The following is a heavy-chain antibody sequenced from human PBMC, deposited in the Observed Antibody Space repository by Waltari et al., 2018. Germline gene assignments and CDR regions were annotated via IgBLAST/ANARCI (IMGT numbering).Heavy chain of an antibody. D-gene: IGHD2-8*01. J-gene: IGHJ1*01. V-gene: IGHV3-33*08. Sequence: QVQLVESGGGVVQPGRYLRLSCVTSGFPFTLSALPGVRQAPGKGLEWVAIIWNDGLTTFYADSVEGRFTISRDNAENNLFLQMNSLRPEDTALYYCATEILIMGTSAGYFQHWGQGTLVTVSS. CDR2: IWNDGLTT. CDR1: GFPFTLSA. CDR3: ATEILIMGTSAGYFQH.